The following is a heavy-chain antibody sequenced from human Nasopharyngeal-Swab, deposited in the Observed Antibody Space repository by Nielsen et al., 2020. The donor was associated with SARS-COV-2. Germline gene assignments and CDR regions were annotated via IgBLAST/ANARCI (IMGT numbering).Heavy chain of an antibody. D-gene: IGHD6-13*01. CDR1: GFTSSDYY. CDR2: ISSSGSLT. CDR3: VREYSSSWYLDS. J-gene: IGHJ4*02. V-gene: IGHV3-11*01. Sequence: GGSLRLSCAASGFTSSDYYMSWIRQAPGKGLEWISYISSSGSLTHYADSVKGRFTISRDNAQNSLHLQIDALRADDSAVYYCVREYSSSWYLDSWGQGTLVTVSS.